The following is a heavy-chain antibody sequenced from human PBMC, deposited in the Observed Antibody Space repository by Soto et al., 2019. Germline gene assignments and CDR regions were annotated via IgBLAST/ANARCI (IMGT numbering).Heavy chain of an antibody. CDR1: GFTFSSYG. CDR2: ISYDGSNK. Sequence: GGSLRLSCAASGFTFSSYGMHWVRQAPGKGLEWVAVISYDGSNKYYADSVKGRFTISRDNSKNTLYLQMNSLRAEDTAVYYCAKDLPAYSSSFVYYYYGMDVWGQGTTVTVS. J-gene: IGHJ6*02. CDR3: AKDLPAYSSSFVYYYYGMDV. D-gene: IGHD6-6*01. V-gene: IGHV3-30*18.